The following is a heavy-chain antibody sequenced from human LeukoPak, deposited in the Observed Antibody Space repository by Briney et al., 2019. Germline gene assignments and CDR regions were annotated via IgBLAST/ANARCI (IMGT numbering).Heavy chain of an antibody. J-gene: IGHJ4*02. CDR1: GFTFSSYI. D-gene: IGHD6-19*01. V-gene: IGHV3-21*01. CDR2: ITSSSTYI. Sequence: GGSLRLSCAASGFTFSSYIMIWVRQAPGKGLEWVSSITSSSTYIYYADSVRGRFTISRDNAKNSLYLQMNSLRVEDTAVYYCARASLLSSGSSYWGQGTLVTVSS. CDR3: ARASLLSSGSSY.